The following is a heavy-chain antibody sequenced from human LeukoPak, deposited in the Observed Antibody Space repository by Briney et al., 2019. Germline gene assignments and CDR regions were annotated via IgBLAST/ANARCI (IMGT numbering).Heavy chain of an antibody. Sequence: SETLSLTFTVSGGSISSYYWSWIRQPPGKGLEWIGYIYYSVITNYNPSLKSRVTISVDTSKNQFSLNLSSVTAADTAVYYCAGGTDTDYFEYWGQGTLVTVSS. D-gene: IGHD2-15*01. CDR3: AGGTDTDYFEY. J-gene: IGHJ4*02. CDR1: GGSISSYY. CDR2: IYYSVIT. V-gene: IGHV4-59*01.